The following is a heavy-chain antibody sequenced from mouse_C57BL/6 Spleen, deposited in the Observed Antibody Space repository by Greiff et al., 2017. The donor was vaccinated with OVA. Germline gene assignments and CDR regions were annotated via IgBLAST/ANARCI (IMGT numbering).Heavy chain of an antibody. V-gene: IGHV1-7*01. CDR2: INPSSGYT. Sequence: VQLQQPGAELAKPGASVKLSCKASGYTFTSSWMHWVKQRPGPGLEWIGYINPSSGYTKYNQKFTDKATLTADKSSSTAYMQLSSLTYEDSAVYYCARYPFITTVVEAMDYWGQGTSVTVSS. D-gene: IGHD1-1*01. CDR1: GYTFTSSW. CDR3: ARYPFITTVVEAMDY. J-gene: IGHJ4*01.